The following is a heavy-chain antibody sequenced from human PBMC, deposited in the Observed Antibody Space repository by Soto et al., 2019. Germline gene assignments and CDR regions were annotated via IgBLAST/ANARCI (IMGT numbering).Heavy chain of an antibody. D-gene: IGHD1-7*01. J-gene: IGHJ4*02. Sequence: PSETLSLTCAVSGGSFTSNNWWTWDRQPPGQGLEWIGEIYRTGSTNYNPSLKSRVTISLDKSENQFSLKVTSLTAADTAVYYCASRDPGTSVDYWGQGTLVTVSS. CDR1: GGSFTSNNW. CDR2: IYRTGST. CDR3: ASRDPGTSVDY. V-gene: IGHV4-4*02.